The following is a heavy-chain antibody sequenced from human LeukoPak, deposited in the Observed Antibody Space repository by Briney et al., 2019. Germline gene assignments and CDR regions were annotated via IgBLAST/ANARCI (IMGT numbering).Heavy chain of an antibody. CDR3: ARDRKNLNWFDP. V-gene: IGHV4-31*03. Sequence: SETLSLTCTVSGGSISSGGYYWSWIGQHPGKGLEWIGYIYYSGSTYYNPSLKSRVTISVDTSKNQFSLKLSSVTAADTAVYYCARDRKNLNWFDPWGQGTLVTVSS. CDR1: GGSISSGGYY. CDR2: IYYSGST. J-gene: IGHJ5*02.